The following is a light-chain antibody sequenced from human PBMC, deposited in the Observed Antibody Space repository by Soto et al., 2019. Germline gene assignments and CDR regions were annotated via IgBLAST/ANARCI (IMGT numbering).Light chain of an antibody. CDR2: DAS. V-gene: IGKV3-11*01. CDR1: QSVGSY. J-gene: IGKJ4*01. Sequence: EIVLIQSPATLSLSPGERATLSCRASQSVGSYLAWYQHKPGQAPRLLISDASNRATGIPARFSGSGSETDFTLTISSLEPEDAAVYYCQQRSNWPSLTLGGGTKVEIK. CDR3: QQRSNWPSLT.